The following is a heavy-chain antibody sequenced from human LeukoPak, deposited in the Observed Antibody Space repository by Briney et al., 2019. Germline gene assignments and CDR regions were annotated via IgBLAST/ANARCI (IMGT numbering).Heavy chain of an antibody. D-gene: IGHD5-12*01. Sequence: PSETLSLTCTVSGGSISSYYWSWIRQPPGKGLEWIGHIYYSGSTNYNPSLKSRVTISVDTSKNQFSLKLSSVTAADTAVYYCARQTMVATFDYWGQGTLVTVSS. CDR1: GGSISSYY. CDR2: IYYSGST. J-gene: IGHJ4*02. CDR3: ARQTMVATFDY. V-gene: IGHV4-59*08.